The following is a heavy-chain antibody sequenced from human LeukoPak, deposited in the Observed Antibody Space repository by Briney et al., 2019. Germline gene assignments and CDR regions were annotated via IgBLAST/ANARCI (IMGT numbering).Heavy chain of an antibody. V-gene: IGHV1-69*04. D-gene: IGHD2-15*01. CDR3: ARDGSGSFFDY. Sequence: SVKVSCKASGGTFSSYAISWVRQAPGQGLEWMGRIIPILGIANYAQKFQGRVTITADKSTSTAYMELSSLRSEDTAVYYCARDGSGSFFDYWGQGTLVTVSS. CDR1: GGTFSSYA. CDR2: IIPILGIA. J-gene: IGHJ4*02.